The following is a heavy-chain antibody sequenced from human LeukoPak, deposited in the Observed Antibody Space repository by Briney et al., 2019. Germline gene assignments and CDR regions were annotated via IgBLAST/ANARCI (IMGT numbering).Heavy chain of an antibody. D-gene: IGHD1-26*01. V-gene: IGHV4-59*01. J-gene: IGHJ3*02. CDR1: GGSISSYY. Sequence: SETLSLTCTVSGGSISSYYWSWIRQPPGKGLEWIGYIYYSGSTNYNPSLKSRVTISVDTSKNQFSLKLSSVTAADTAVYYCARGDGSYGAFDIWGRGTMVTVSS. CDR3: ARGDGSYGAFDI. CDR2: IYYSGST.